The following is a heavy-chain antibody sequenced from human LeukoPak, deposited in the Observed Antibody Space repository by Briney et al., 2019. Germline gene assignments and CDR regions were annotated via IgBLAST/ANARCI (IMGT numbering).Heavy chain of an antibody. CDR3: ARKSRDGYNYDSSGLFDY. CDR2: ISYDGSNK. V-gene: IGHV3-30-3*01. J-gene: IGHJ4*02. Sequence: PGGSLRLSCAASGFTFSSYAMHWVRQAPGKGLEWVAVISYDGSNKYYADSVKGRFTISRDNSKNTLYLQMNSLRAEDTAVYYCARKSRDGYNYDSSGLFDYWGQGTLVTVSS. CDR1: GFTFSSYA. D-gene: IGHD5-24*01.